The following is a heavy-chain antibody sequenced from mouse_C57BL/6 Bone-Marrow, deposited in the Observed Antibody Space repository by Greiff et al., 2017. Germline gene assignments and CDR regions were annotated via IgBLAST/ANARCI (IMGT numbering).Heavy chain of an antibody. CDR1: GFTFSSYG. Sequence: EVKLVESGGDLVKPGGSLKLSCAASGFTFSSYGMSWVRQTPDKRLEWVATISSGGSYTYYPDSVKGRFTISRDNAKNTLYLQMSGLKSEDTAMYYCARQECYGSSSKNYWGQGTTLTVSS. V-gene: IGHV5-6*02. CDR2: ISSGGSYT. CDR3: ARQECYGSSSKNY. D-gene: IGHD1-1*01. J-gene: IGHJ2*01.